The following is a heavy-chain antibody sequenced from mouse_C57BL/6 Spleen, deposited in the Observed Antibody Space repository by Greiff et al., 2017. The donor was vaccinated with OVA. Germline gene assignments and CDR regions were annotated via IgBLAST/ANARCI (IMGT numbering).Heavy chain of an antibody. CDR3: ARSRYDYPYFGY. J-gene: IGHJ2*01. D-gene: IGHD2-4*01. CDR1: GYTFTSYW. CDR2: IHPNSGST. Sequence: VQLQQPGAELVKPGASVKLSCKASGYTFTSYWMHWVKQRPGQGLEWIGMIHPNSGSTNYNEKFKSKATLTVDKSSSTAYMQLSSLTSEDSAVYYCARSRYDYPYFGYWGQGTTLTVAS. V-gene: IGHV1-64*01.